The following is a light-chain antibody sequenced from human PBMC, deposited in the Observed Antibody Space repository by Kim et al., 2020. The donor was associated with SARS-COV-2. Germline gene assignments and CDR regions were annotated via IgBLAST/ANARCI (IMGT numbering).Light chain of an antibody. CDR2: QDS. Sequence: SPEQTASITCSGDKLGDKYACWYQQKPGQSPVLVIYQDSKRPSGIPERFSGSNSGNTATLTISGTQAMDEADYYCQAWDSSTAVFGGGTQLTVL. CDR1: KLGDKY. J-gene: IGLJ3*02. CDR3: QAWDSSTAV. V-gene: IGLV3-1*01.